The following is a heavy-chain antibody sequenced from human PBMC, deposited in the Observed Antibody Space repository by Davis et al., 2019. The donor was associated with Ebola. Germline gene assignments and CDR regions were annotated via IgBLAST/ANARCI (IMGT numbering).Heavy chain of an antibody. D-gene: IGHD5-18*01. CDR3: ARVGYIPLDH. CDR2: INWNGAST. CDR1: GFAFDDFG. Sequence: GESLKISCAASGFAFDDFGMSWDRRAPGRGLEWVAGINWNGASTGYAVSLKYRFIISRDNAESSLFLQMNSLSADDTAVYYCARVGYIPLDHWGQGTVVTVSS. J-gene: IGHJ4*02. V-gene: IGHV3-20*04.